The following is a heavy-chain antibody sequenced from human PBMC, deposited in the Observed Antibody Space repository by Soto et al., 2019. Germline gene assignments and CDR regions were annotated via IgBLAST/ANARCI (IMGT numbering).Heavy chain of an antibody. Sequence: VSLRLSCVGSGFPFSAYDMNWVRQAPGKGLEWVSAIGIYRNTYFAPSVKGRFTISRDDSRNTVYLQMNSLRVDDTAIYYCAKEANLGSPGDYLDSSAQGTLVTVYS. D-gene: IGHD3-16*01. J-gene: IGHJ4*02. V-gene: IGHV3-23*01. CDR3: AKEANLGSPGDYLDS. CDR1: GFPFSAYD. CDR2: IGIYRNT.